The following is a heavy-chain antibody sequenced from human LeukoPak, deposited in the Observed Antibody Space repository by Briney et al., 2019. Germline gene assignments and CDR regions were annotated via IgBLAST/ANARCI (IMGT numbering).Heavy chain of an antibody. CDR1: GGSISSSSYY. CDR3: ARLGLVWVQGEDY. CDR2: IYYSGST. Sequence: SETLSLTCTVSGGSISSSSYYWGWIRQPPGKGLEWIGSIYYSGSTYYNPSLKSRVTISVDTSKNQFSLELSSVTAADTAVYYCARLGLVWVQGEDYWGQGTLVTVSS. V-gene: IGHV4-39*01. J-gene: IGHJ4*02. D-gene: IGHD3-10*01.